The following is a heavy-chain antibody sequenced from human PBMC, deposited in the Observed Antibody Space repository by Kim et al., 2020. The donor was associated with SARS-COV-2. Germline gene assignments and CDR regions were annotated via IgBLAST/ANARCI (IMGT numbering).Heavy chain of an antibody. Sequence: PNYNPSRKSRVTISLDTSKNQFSLKVNSVTAADAAVYYCARDSLGMTMDVWGQGTTVTVSS. D-gene: IGHD3-16*01. CDR2: P. J-gene: IGHJ6*02. CDR3: ARDSLGMTMDV. V-gene: IGHV4-59*01.